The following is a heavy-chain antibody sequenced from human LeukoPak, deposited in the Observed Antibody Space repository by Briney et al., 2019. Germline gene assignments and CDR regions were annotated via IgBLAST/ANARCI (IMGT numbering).Heavy chain of an antibody. CDR2: ISAYNGNT. CDR1: GYTFTSYG. V-gene: IGHV1-18*01. CDR3: ARDSGVGYYDSSGYYPTPILDY. J-gene: IGHJ4*02. D-gene: IGHD3-22*01. Sequence: ASVKVSCKASGYTFTSYGISWVRQAPGQGLEWVGWISAYNGNTNYAQKLQGRVTMTTDTSTSTAYMELRSLRSDDTAVYYCARDSGVGYYDSSGYYPTPILDYWGQETLVTVSS.